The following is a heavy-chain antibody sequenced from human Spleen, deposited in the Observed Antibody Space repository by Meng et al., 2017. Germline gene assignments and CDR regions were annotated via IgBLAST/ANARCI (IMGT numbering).Heavy chain of an antibody. CDR1: GYSFTSYW. D-gene: IGHD4-11*01. CDR3: ARGPTTMAHDFDY. V-gene: IGHV5-51*01. J-gene: IGHJ4*02. Sequence: GESLKISCKGSGYSFTSYWIAWVRQMPGKGLEWMGIIYPGDSNTKYSPSFQGHVTISVDKSISTAYLQWSSLKASDTAMYYCARGPTTMAHDFDYWGQGTLVTVSS. CDR2: IYPGDSNT.